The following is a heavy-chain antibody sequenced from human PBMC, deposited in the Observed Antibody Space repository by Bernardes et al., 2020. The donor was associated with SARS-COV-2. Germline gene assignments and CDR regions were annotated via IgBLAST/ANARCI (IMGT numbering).Heavy chain of an antibody. J-gene: IGHJ6*02. CDR3: AGSSCGIDCFIGGLRSWDYGMDV. V-gene: IGHV4-39*01. CDR1: GGSIRSSSYY. D-gene: IGHD2-21*02. Sequence: SEPLSLTCAVSGGSIRSSSYYWGWIRQPPGKGREWIVSFYSSGSTYYNPSLQSRFTESVDTSKNQFSLRLTYVTAADTAVYYCAGSSCGIDCFIGGLRSWDYGMDVWGQGTTVTVS. CDR2: FYSSGST.